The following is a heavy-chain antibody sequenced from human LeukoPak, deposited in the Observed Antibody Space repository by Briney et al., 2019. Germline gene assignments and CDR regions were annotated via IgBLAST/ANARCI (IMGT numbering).Heavy chain of an antibody. V-gene: IGHV3-66*01. CDR1: GFTVSSNY. D-gene: IGHD3-16*01. Sequence: GGSLRLSCAASGFTVSSNYMSWVRQAPGKGLEWVSVIYSGGSTYYADSVKGRFTISRDNSKNTLYLQMNSLRAEVTAVYYCATREGGGVEEKTLDYWGQGTLVTVSS. CDR3: ATREGGGVEEKTLDY. J-gene: IGHJ4*02. CDR2: IYSGGST.